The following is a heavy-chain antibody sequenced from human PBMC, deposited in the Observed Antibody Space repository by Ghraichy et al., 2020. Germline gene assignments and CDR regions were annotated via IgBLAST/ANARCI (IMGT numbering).Heavy chain of an antibody. CDR1: GFTFSSYS. V-gene: IGHV3-21*01. J-gene: IGHJ4*02. CDR2: ISSSSSYI. D-gene: IGHD6-13*01. Sequence: GGSLRLSCAASGFTFSSYSMNWVRQAPGKGLEWVSSISSSSSYIYYADSVKGRFTISRDNAKNSLYLQMNSLRAEDTAVYYCARVGAAAGYYFDYWGQGTLVTVSS. CDR3: ARVGAAAGYYFDY.